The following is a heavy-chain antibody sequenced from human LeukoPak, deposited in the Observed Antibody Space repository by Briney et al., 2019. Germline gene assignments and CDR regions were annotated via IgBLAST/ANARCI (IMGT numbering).Heavy chain of an antibody. CDR2: ISTNNGKT. Sequence: GASVKVSCKSSGYTFSSYGINWVRQAPGQGLEWMGWISTNNGKTTYAQKLQGRVTMTTDKSTSTAYMELRSLRSDDTAVYYCTRGAVADPYNWFDPWGQGTLVTVSS. V-gene: IGHV1-18*01. CDR3: TRGAVADPYNWFDP. D-gene: IGHD6-13*01. CDR1: GYTFSSYG. J-gene: IGHJ5*02.